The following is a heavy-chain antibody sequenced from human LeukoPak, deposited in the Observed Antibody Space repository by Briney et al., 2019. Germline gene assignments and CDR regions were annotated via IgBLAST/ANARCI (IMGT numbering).Heavy chain of an antibody. CDR3: ARDLGGCSSTSCYPYYYYGMDV. Sequence: GGSLRLSCAASGFTFSSYSMNWVRQAPGKGLEWVSSISSSSSYVYYADSVKGRFTISRDNAKNSLYLQMNSLRAEDTAVYYCARDLGGCSSTSCYPYYYYGMDVWGQGTTVTVSS. D-gene: IGHD2-2*01. J-gene: IGHJ6*02. CDR1: GFTFSSYS. V-gene: IGHV3-21*04. CDR2: ISSSSSYV.